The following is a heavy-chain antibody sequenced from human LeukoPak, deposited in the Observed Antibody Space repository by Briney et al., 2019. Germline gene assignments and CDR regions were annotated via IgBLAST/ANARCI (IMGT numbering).Heavy chain of an antibody. CDR2: ISGSGGST. V-gene: IGHV3-23*01. D-gene: IGHD5-24*01. CDR3: AKGMSEEMATIRVY. Sequence: PGRSLRLSCAASGFTFSSYAMSWVRQAPGKGLEWVSAISGSGGSTYYADSVKGRFTISGDNSKNTLYLQMNSLRAEDTAVYYCAKGMSEEMATIRVYWGQGTLVTVSS. CDR1: GFTFSSYA. J-gene: IGHJ4*02.